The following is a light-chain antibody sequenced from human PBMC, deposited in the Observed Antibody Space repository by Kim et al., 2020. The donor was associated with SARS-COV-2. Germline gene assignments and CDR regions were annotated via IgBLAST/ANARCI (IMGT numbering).Light chain of an antibody. V-gene: IGLV7-46*01. CDR1: TGAVTSGHY. Sequence: PGGTVMLTCGSSTGAVTSGHYRYWFQQKPGQMPRALIYDTTNTHAWTPARFSGSLLGGKAALTLSGAQPEDEAEYYCLLSYSGPRVFGGGTKLTVL. CDR3: LLSYSGPRV. CDR2: DTT. J-gene: IGLJ2*01.